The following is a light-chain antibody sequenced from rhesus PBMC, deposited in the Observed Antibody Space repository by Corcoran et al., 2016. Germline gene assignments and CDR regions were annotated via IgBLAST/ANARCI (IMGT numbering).Light chain of an antibody. J-gene: IGKJ2*01. CDR2: KAS. V-gene: IGKV1-22*01. CDR3: LQYSSSPYS. CDR1: QSISSW. Sequence: DIKMTQSPSSLSASVGDTFTITCRASQSISSWLDWYQQKPGKAPKLLIYKASSLQSGVPSRFSGSGSGTDFTLTISSLQPEDFATYYCLQYSSSPYSFGQGTKVEIK.